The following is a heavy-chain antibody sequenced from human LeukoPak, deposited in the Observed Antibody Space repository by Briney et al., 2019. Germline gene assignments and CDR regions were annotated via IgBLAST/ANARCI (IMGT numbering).Heavy chain of an antibody. CDR3: ARDMRGYSGYDSSLSDY. D-gene: IGHD5-12*01. CDR1: GFTFSSYG. Sequence: GGSLRLSCAASGFTFSSYGMSWVRQAPGKGLEWVSAISGSGGSTYYADSVKGRFTISRDNSKNSLYLQMNSLRAEDTAVYYCARDMRGYSGYDSSLSDYWGQGTLVTVSS. J-gene: IGHJ4*02. CDR2: ISGSGGST. V-gene: IGHV3-23*01.